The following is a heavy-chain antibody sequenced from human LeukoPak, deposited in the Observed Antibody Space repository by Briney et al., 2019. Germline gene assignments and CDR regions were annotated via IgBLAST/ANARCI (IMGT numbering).Heavy chain of an antibody. CDR2: ISGSGGVT. D-gene: IGHD6-19*01. J-gene: IGHJ4*02. CDR1: GFTFKSYA. V-gene: IGHV3-23*01. Sequence: GGSLRLSCAASGFTFKSYAMTWVRQAPGKGLVWVSNISGSGGVTYYADSVKGRFTISRDNSKNTLYLQMNSLRAEDTAVYYCAKTIAVAGTISYFDYWGQGTLVTVSS. CDR3: AKTIAVAGTISYFDY.